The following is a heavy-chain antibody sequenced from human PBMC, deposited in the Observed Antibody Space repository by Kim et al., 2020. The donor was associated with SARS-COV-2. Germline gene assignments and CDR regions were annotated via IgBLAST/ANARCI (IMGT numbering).Heavy chain of an antibody. CDR3: ARAIDIFGEYCSGGSCYVGSRDYGMDV. CDR2: INHSGST. V-gene: IGHV4-34*01. D-gene: IGHD2-15*01. J-gene: IGHJ6*02. CDR1: GGSFSGYY. Sequence: SETLSLTCAVYGGSFSGYYWSWIRQPPGKGLEWIGEINHSGSTNYNPSLKSRVTISVDTSKNQFSLKLSSVTAADTAVYYCARAIDIFGEYCSGGSCYVGSRDYGMDVWGQGTTVTVSS.